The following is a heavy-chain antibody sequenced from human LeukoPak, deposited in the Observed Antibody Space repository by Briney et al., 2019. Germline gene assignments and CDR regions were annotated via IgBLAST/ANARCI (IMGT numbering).Heavy chain of an antibody. CDR2: IWYDGSKT. J-gene: IGHJ4*02. V-gene: IGHV3-33*01. Sequence: GRSLGLSCTTSGFTFTNYGINWVRQVPGKGLEWVAAIWYDGSKTSYTDSVKGRFTVSRDISKNTVYLQMNGLKAEDTAVYYCARDDCSTTPCYAYWGQGTLVTVSS. D-gene: IGHD2-2*01. CDR1: GFTFTNYG. CDR3: ARDDCSTTPCYAY.